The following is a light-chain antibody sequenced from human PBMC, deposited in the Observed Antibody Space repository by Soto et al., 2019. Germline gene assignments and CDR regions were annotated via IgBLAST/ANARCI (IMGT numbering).Light chain of an antibody. CDR1: QSVSSSY. Sequence: EIVLTQSPGTLSLSPGERATLSCRASQSVSSSYLAWYQQKPGQAPRLLIYGASSRATGIPDRFSGSGSGTDFTLTISRLEPEGFAVYYCQQYGSSPVFGQGT. J-gene: IGKJ1*01. CDR2: GAS. CDR3: QQYGSSPV. V-gene: IGKV3-20*01.